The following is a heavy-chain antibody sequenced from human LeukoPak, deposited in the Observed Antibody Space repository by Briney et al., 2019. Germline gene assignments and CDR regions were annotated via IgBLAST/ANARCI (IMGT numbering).Heavy chain of an antibody. D-gene: IGHD2-21*01. V-gene: IGHV1-2*02. CDR1: GYTFTVYY. Sequence: GASVKLSCKGSGYTFTVYYMRWVRDAPAQGLGWMGGINPNSGGKNYAQTFKGRFTMTRDTSISTAYMQLSRLRSDDTAVYYCAKDQAVIFDYWGQGTLVTVSS. CDR3: AKDQAVIFDY. CDR2: INPNSGGK. J-gene: IGHJ4*02.